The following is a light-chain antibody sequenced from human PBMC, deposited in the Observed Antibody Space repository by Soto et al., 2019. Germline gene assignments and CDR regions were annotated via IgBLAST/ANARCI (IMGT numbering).Light chain of an antibody. CDR3: QQYNDWWT. CDR1: QSVSSN. V-gene: IGKV3-15*01. Sequence: EIVMTQSPATLSVSLGERATLYFRASQSVSSNLAWYQQKPGQAPRLLIYGASTGATGIPARFSGSGYGTEFTLTISSLQSEDFAVYYCQQYNDWWTFGQGTKVDI. CDR2: GAS. J-gene: IGKJ1*01.